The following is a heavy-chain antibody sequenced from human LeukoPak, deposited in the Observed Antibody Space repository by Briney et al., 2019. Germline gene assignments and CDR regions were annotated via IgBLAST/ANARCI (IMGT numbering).Heavy chain of an antibody. Sequence: PGGSLRLSCAASGFTFSDYYMSWIRQAPGKGLEWVSYISSSGSTIYYADSVKGRFTISRDNAKNSLYLQMNSLRAEDTAVYYCAKDRGDYYDSSGYYSLFDYWGQGTLVTVSS. V-gene: IGHV3-11*04. J-gene: IGHJ4*02. CDR2: ISSSGSTI. D-gene: IGHD3-22*01. CDR1: GFTFSDYY. CDR3: AKDRGDYYDSSGYYSLFDY.